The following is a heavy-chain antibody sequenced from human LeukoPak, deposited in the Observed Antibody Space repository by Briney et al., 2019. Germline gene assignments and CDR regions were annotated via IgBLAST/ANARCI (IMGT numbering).Heavy chain of an antibody. CDR1: GGSFSGYY. D-gene: IGHD6-19*01. V-gene: IGHV4-34*01. CDR3: ARESIAVAQLHPDGDYYYYYMDV. Sequence: PSETLSLTCAVYGGSFSGYYWSWIRQPPGKGLEWIGEINHSGSTNYNPSLKSRVTISVDTSKNQFSLKLSSVTAADTAVYYCARESIAVAQLHPDGDYYYYYMDVWGKGTTVTVS. CDR2: INHSGST. J-gene: IGHJ6*03.